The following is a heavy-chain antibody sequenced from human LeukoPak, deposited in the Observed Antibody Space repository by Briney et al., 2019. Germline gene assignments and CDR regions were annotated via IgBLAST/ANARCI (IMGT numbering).Heavy chain of an antibody. Sequence: ASVKVSCKASGYTFTGYFMHWVRQAPGQGLEWMGWINPNSGGTNYAQRFQGRVTMTRDRSISTAYMELSRLRSDDTAVYYCAMASNANAYGARGAFDIWGQGTMVTASS. CDR1: GYTFTGYF. CDR2: INPNSGGT. D-gene: IGHD4-17*01. J-gene: IGHJ3*02. CDR3: AMASNANAYGARGAFDI. V-gene: IGHV1-2*02.